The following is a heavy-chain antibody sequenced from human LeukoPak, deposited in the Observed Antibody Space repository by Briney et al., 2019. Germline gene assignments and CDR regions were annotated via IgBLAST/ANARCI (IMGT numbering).Heavy chain of an antibody. J-gene: IGHJ4*02. CDR2: ISAYNRKT. D-gene: IGHD5-18*01. V-gene: IGHV1-18*01. CDR1: GYTFTSYG. Sequence: ASVKVSCKASGYTFTSYGMTWVRQAPGHGLEWMGWISAYNRKTNYAQKLQGRVTMTTDTSTSTAYMELRSPRSDDTAVYYCARQVDIGMALPDYWGQGTLVTVSS. CDR3: ARQVDIGMALPDY.